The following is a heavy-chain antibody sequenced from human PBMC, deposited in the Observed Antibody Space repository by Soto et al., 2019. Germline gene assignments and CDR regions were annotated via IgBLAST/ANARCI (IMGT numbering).Heavy chain of an antibody. V-gene: IGHV3-48*03. D-gene: IGHD6-19*01. Sequence: EVQLVESGGGLVQPGGSLRLSCAASGFTFSSYEMNWVRQAPGKGLEWVSYISSSGSTIYYADSVKGRFTISRDNAKNSLFLQMKSLRAADTAFYYCARGQYSSGGGYFDYWGQETLVTVSS. CDR2: ISSSGSTI. J-gene: IGHJ4*02. CDR1: GFTFSSYE. CDR3: ARGQYSSGGGYFDY.